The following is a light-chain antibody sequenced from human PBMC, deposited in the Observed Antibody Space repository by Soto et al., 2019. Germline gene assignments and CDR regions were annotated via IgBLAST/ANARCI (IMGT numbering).Light chain of an antibody. Sequence: EIVLAQSPGTVSLSPLERPTLSFTTSHSLSSSYLAWYQQKPGQAPRLLIHSASSRDSGVPARFSGSGSGTDFALTISSLEAEDFAAYYCQQYSSSPLAFGGGTKVDIK. J-gene: IGKJ4*01. CDR2: SAS. CDR3: QQYSSSPLA. V-gene: IGKV3-20*01. CDR1: HSLSSSY.